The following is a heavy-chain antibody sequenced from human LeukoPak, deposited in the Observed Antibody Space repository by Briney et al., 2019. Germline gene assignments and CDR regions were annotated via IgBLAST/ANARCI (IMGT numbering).Heavy chain of an antibody. CDR1: GFPFSNHA. V-gene: IGHV3-23*01. CDR2: ISNGNT. D-gene: IGHD2-21*02. CDR3: VREAGYCASVCLKTNWFDP. Sequence: GGSLRLSCAASGFPFSNHAMSWVRQPPGKGLEWVSAISNGNTYYADSVRGRFTISRDDSKNMVYLQMNSLRVEDTALYYCVREAGYCASVCLKTNWFDPWGQGTLVTVSS. J-gene: IGHJ5*02.